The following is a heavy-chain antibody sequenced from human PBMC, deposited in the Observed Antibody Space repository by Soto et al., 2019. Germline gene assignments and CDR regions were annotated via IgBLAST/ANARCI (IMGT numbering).Heavy chain of an antibody. J-gene: IGHJ4*02. CDR2: ISSNGGST. V-gene: IGHV3-64D*08. CDR3: VKDDRGYYDFWSGYWGAVNFDY. D-gene: IGHD3-3*01. CDR1: GFTFSSYA. Sequence: GGSLRLSCSASGFTFSSYAMHWVRQAPGKGLEYVSAISSNGGSTYYADSVKGRFTISRDNSKNTLYLQMSSLRAEDTAVYYCVKDDRGYYDFWSGYWGAVNFDYWGQGTLVTVSS.